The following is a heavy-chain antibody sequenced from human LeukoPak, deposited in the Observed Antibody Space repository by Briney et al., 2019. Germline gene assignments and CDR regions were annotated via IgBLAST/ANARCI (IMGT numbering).Heavy chain of an antibody. CDR3: ARDGAAGKYYYYCGMDV. CDR2: IYHSGST. Sequence: SETLSLTCTVSGYSISSGYYWGWIRQPPGKGLEWIGSIYHSGSTYYNPSLKSRVTISVDTSKNQFSLKLSSVTAADTAVYYCARDGAAGKYYYYCGMDVWGQGTTVTVSS. V-gene: IGHV4-38-2*02. J-gene: IGHJ6*02. D-gene: IGHD6-13*01. CDR1: GYSISSGYY.